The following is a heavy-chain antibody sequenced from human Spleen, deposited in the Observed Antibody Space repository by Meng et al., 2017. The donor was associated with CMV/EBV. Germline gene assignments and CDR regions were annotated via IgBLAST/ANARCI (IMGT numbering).Heavy chain of an antibody. V-gene: IGHV3-23*01. D-gene: IGHD3-22*01. J-gene: IGHJ4*02. CDR2: ISGGGGNT. CDR1: FTLRRYD. Sequence: FTLRRYDMSWVRQAPGKGLEWVSTISGGGGNTYYADSVKGRFTISRDNSKNTLYLEMNSLRAEDTAVFYCAKDGIEGYYDSSGYYDYWGQGTLVTVSS. CDR3: AKDGIEGYYDSSGYYDY.